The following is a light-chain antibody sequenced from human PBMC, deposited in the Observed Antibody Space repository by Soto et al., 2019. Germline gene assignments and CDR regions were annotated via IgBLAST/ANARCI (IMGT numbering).Light chain of an antibody. CDR1: QSLLHSNGYNY. J-gene: IGKJ3*01. CDR2: LGS. V-gene: IGKV2-28*01. CDR3: MQALQTPIT. Sequence: DIVMTQSPLSLPVTPGEPASISCRSSQSLLHSNGYNYLDWYLQKPGQSPQLLIYLGSNRASGVPDRFSGSGSGTDFTLKISRVDAEDVGVYYCMQALQTPITFGPGPKVDIK.